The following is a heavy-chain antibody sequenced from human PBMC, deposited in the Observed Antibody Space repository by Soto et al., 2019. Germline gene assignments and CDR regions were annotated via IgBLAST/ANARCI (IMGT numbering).Heavy chain of an antibody. CDR1: VGSIMSGGYF. D-gene: IGHD6-13*01. CDR2: IYYRGGT. J-gene: IGHJ4*02. Sequence: SETLSLTCTLSVGSIMSGGYFWSWVRQQPGKGLEWIGHIYYRGGTSYNPSLESRVAMSVDTSKNEFTLKVNSVTAADTAIYYCARFAKEESPKLESWYAFDFWGRGTLVTVSS. CDR3: ARFAKEESPKLESWYAFDF. V-gene: IGHV4-31*03.